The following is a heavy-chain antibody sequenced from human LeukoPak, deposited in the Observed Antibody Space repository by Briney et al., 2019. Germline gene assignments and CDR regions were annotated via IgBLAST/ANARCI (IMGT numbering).Heavy chain of an antibody. CDR3: GRKSIAAPGEDY. CDR1: GFTFNDYY. Sequence: PGGSLRLSCAASGFTFNDYYMSWIRQPPGKGLEWVSYMSDTGTTIYYADSVKGRFTISRDNAKNSLHLQMNSLRAEDTAVYYCGRKSIAAPGEDYWGKETLVTVS. D-gene: IGHD6-6*01. CDR2: MSDTGTTI. J-gene: IGHJ4*02. V-gene: IGHV3-11*04.